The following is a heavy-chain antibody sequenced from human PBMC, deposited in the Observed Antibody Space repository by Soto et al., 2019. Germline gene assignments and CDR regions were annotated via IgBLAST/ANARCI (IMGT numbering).Heavy chain of an antibody. Sequence: SETLSLTCAVYGGSFSGYYWSWIRQPPGKGLEWIGEINHSGSTNYNPSLKSRVTISVDKSKNQFSLKLSSVTAADTAVYYCARDGAIFGVDQYYYYGMDVWGQGTTVTVSS. J-gene: IGHJ6*02. CDR2: INHSGST. V-gene: IGHV4-34*01. D-gene: IGHD3-3*01. CDR3: ARDGAIFGVDQYYYYGMDV. CDR1: GGSFSGYY.